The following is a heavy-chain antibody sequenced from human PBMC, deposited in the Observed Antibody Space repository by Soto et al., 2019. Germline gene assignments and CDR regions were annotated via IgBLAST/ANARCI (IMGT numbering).Heavy chain of an antibody. J-gene: IGHJ3*02. D-gene: IGHD2-2*01. V-gene: IGHV1-2*04. Sequence: ASVKVSCKASGYTFTGYYKHWVRHAPGQGLEWMGWINPNSGGTNYAQKFQGWVTMTRNTSISTAYMELRRLRSDDTAVYYCARAREDYAPADAFDIWGQGKMVNVSS. CDR2: INPNSGGT. CDR1: GYTFTGYY. CDR3: ARAREDYAPADAFDI.